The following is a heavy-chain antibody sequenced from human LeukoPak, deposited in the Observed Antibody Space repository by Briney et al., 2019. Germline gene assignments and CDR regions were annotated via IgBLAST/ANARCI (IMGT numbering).Heavy chain of an antibody. J-gene: IGHJ5*02. D-gene: IGHD3-3*01. CDR2: IRYDGSNK. CDR3: AKGYWSGYSFDNWFDP. CDR1: GFTFSNYG. Sequence: PGGSLRLSCAASGFTFSNYGMHWVRQAPGKGLEWVAFIRYDGSNKYYADSVKGRFTISRDNSKNTLYLQMNSLRAEDMAVYYCAKGYWSGYSFDNWFDPWGQGTLVTVPS. V-gene: IGHV3-30*02.